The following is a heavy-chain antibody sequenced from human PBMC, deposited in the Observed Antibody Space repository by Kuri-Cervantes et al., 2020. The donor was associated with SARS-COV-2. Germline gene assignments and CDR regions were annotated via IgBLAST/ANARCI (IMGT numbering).Heavy chain of an antibody. J-gene: IGHJ6*02. CDR1: GGTFSSYA. V-gene: IGHV1-69*13. CDR3: AREAGGYHGYYYGMDV. D-gene: IGHD5-18*01. CDR2: IIPILGTA. Sequence: SVKVSCKASGGTFSSYAISWVRQAPGQGLEWMGGIIPILGTANYAQKFQGRVTITADESTSTAYMELSSLRSEDTAVYYCAREAGGYHGYYYGMDVWGQGTTVTVSS.